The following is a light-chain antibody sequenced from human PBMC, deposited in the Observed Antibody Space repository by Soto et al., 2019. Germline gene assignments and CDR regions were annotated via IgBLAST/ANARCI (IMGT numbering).Light chain of an antibody. J-gene: IGKJ5*01. CDR3: QQYGSSPIT. V-gene: IGKV1-5*03. Sequence: DIQMTQSPSTLSGSVGDRVTITCRASQTISSWLAWYQQKPGKAPKLLIYKASTLKSGVPSRFSGSGSGTEFTLTISSLQPDDFAVYYCQQYGSSPITFGQGTRLEI. CDR2: KAS. CDR1: QTISSW.